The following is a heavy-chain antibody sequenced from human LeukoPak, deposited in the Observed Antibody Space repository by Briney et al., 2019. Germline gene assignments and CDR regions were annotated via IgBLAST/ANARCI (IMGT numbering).Heavy chain of an antibody. V-gene: IGHV3-53*01. CDR3: ARDLGIAGTTHAFDI. CDR2: IYGGGPT. CDR1: GFTVSRNY. J-gene: IGHJ3*02. D-gene: IGHD1-14*01. Sequence: GGSLRLSCAASGFTVSRNYMSWVRQSPGRGLECVSVIYGGGPTYYADSVKGRFTISRDTSKNTLYLQMNSLRAEDTAVYFCARDLGIAGTTHAFDIWGQGTMVTVSS.